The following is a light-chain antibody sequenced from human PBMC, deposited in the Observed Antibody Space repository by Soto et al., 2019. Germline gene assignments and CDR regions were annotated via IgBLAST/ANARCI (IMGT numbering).Light chain of an antibody. J-gene: IGKJ5*01. CDR3: QQRSNWPPIT. CDR2: GAS. Sequence: EIVMTQSPAILSVSPGERATLSCRASQSVSSSYLAWYQQKPGQAPRLLIYGASSRATGIPDRFSGSGSGTDFTLTISSLEPEDFAVYYCQQRSNWPPITVAQGTRGEIK. CDR1: QSVSSSY. V-gene: IGKV3D-20*02.